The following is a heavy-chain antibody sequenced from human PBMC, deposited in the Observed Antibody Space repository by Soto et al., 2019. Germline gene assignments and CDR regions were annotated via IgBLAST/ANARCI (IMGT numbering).Heavy chain of an antibody. CDR3: AKDRSYGGYIDY. CDR1: GFTFSAYW. V-gene: IGHV3-30*18. J-gene: IGHJ4*02. CDR2: IKYDGSNK. Sequence: GSLRLSCAASGFTFSAYWMNWVRQAPGKGLEWVAVIKYDGSNKYYVDSVKGRFTISRDNSKNTLYLQMNSLRAEDTAVYYCAKDRSYGGYIDYWGQGTLVTVSS. D-gene: IGHD3-10*01.